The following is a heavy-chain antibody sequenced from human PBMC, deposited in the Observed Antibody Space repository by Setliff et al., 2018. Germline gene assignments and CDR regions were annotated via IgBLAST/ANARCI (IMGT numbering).Heavy chain of an antibody. CDR1: GYRLIEVS. Sequence: ASVKVSCKVSGYRLIEVSMHWVRQAPGKGLEWMGGFDPEDEETIYAQKFQGRVTMTEDTSTDTAYMELSSLRSEDTAVYYCARDHVYGSQYYYYYYGMDVWGKGTTVTVSS. CDR3: ARDHVYGSQYYYYYYGMDV. CDR2: FDPEDEET. D-gene: IGHD3-10*01. V-gene: IGHV1-24*01. J-gene: IGHJ6*04.